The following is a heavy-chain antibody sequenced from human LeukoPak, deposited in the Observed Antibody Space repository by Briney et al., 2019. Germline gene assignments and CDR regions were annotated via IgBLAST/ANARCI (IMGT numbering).Heavy chain of an antibody. D-gene: IGHD6-13*01. J-gene: IGHJ4*02. CDR3: ARGGGYSSSPSM. CDR2: ISYSGST. Sequence: PSETLSLTCTVSGGSISSYYWNWLRQPPGKGLEWIGYISYSGSTNYNPSPTSRVTISVDTSKNQFSLKLSSVTAADTAVYYCARGGGYSSSPSMWGQGTLVTVSS. CDR1: GGSISSYY. V-gene: IGHV4-59*01.